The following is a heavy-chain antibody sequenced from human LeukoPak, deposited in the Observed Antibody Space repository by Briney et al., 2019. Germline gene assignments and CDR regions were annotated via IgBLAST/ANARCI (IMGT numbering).Heavy chain of an antibody. CDR2: INHSGST. J-gene: IGHJ4*02. D-gene: IGHD3-10*01. CDR3: ARPRTYGSGSYQD. CDR1: GGSFSGYY. Sequence: SETLSLTCAVYGGSFSGYYWSWIRQPPGKGLEWIGEINHSGSTNYNPSLKSRVTISVDTSKNQFSLKLSSVTAADTAVYYCARPRTYGSGSYQDWGQGTLVTVSS. V-gene: IGHV4-34*01.